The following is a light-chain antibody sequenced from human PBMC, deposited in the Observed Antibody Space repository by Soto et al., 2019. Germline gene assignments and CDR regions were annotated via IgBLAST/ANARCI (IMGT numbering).Light chain of an antibody. Sequence: EIVLTQSPGTLSLSPGERATLSCRASQSVSSSYLAWYQQKPGQAPRLLIYGASSRATGIPDRFSGSGSGLAFTLTLSRVEPEDFAVYYCQQYARSSYTFDQGTKLEI. CDR3: QQYARSSYT. CDR1: QSVSSSY. V-gene: IGKV3-20*01. J-gene: IGKJ2*01. CDR2: GAS.